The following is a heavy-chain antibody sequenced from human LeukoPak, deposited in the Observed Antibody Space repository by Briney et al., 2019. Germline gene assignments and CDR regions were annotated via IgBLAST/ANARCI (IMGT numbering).Heavy chain of an antibody. CDR2: IYYSGST. J-gene: IGHJ5*02. CDR1: GGYISSGGYY. Sequence: SETLSLTCTVSGGYISSGGYYWSWIRQHPGKGLEWIGYIYYSGSTYYNPSLKSRVTISVDTSKNQFSLKLSSVTAADTAVYYCARDPGSSWPNWFDPWGQGTLVTVSS. D-gene: IGHD6-13*01. V-gene: IGHV4-31*03. CDR3: ARDPGSSWPNWFDP.